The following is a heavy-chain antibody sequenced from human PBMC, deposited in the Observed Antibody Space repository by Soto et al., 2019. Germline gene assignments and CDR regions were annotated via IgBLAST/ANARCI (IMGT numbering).Heavy chain of an antibody. Sequence: HPGGSLRLSCAASGFTFSSYGMHWVRQAPGKGLEWVAVISYDGSNKYYADSVKGRFTISRDNSKNTLYLQMNSLRAEDTAVYYCANLYNWNDGSGDYWGQGTLGTVSS. D-gene: IGHD1-20*01. CDR2: ISYDGSNK. CDR1: GFTFSSYG. J-gene: IGHJ4*02. V-gene: IGHV3-30*18. CDR3: ANLYNWNDGSGDY.